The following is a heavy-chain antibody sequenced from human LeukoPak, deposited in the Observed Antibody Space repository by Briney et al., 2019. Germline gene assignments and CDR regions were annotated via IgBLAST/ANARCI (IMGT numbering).Heavy chain of an antibody. CDR1: GFTFSSYA. D-gene: IGHD5-18*01. CDR2: ISGGGDST. Sequence: GGSLRLSCAASGFTFSSYAMSWVRQAPGKGLEWVSSISGGGDSTYYADYLKGRFTISRENSKNTLYLQMNRLRAEDTATYYCAEVPISKVVTHYFDYWGQGTLVTVSS. V-gene: IGHV3-23*01. CDR3: AEVPISKVVTHYFDY. J-gene: IGHJ4*02.